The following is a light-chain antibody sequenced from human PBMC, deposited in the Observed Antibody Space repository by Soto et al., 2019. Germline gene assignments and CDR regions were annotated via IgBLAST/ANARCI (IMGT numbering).Light chain of an antibody. J-gene: IGLJ1*01. Sequence: QSALTQPASVSGSPGQSITISCTGTSSDVGDYKYVSWYQKHPGKAPKALIYEVSNRPSGVSNRFSGSKSGITASLTISGLQAEDEADYYCSSYTTSNTLAFGPGTKLTVL. CDR3: SSYTTSNTLA. CDR2: EVS. CDR1: SSDVGDYKY. V-gene: IGLV2-14*01.